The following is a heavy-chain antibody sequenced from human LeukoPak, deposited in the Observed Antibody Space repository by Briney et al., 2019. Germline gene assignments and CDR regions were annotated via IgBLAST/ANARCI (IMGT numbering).Heavy chain of an antibody. V-gene: IGHV4-59*01. CDR1: DDSITMYY. D-gene: IGHD6-13*01. J-gene: IGHJ5*02. CDR2: IYYSGST. CDR3: ARVVYGSSNWYWSNWFDP. Sequence: SETLSLTCSVSDDSITMYYWTWIRQPPGKGLEWIGYIYYSGSTNYNPSLKSRVTISVDTSKNQFSLKLSSVTAADTAVYYCARVVYGSSNWYWSNWFDPWGQGTLVTVSS.